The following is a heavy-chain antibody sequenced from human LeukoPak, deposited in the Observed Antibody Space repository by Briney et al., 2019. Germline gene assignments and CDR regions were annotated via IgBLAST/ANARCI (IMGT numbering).Heavy chain of an antibody. J-gene: IGHJ6*03. CDR2: INPSGGST. CDR1: GYTFTSYY. V-gene: IGHV1-46*01. D-gene: IGHD6-13*01. Sequence: ASVKVSCKASGYTFTSYYMHWVRQAPGQGLEWMGIINPSGGSTSYAQKCQGRVTMTRDTSTSTVYMELSSLRSEDTAVYYCAREQAIAAAAVAGYYYYYMDVWGKGTTVTISS. CDR3: AREQAIAAAAVAGYYYYYMDV.